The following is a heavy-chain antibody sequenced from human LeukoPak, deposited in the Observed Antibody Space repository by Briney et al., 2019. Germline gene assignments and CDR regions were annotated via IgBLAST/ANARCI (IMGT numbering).Heavy chain of an antibody. CDR2: ISYDGSNK. V-gene: IGHV3-30*04. J-gene: IGHJ3*02. CDR1: GFTFSSYA. D-gene: IGHD3-22*01. Sequence: PGRSLRLSCAASGFTFSSYAMHWVRQAPGKGLEWVAVISYDGSNKYYADSVKGRFTISRDNSKNTLYLQMNSLRAEDTAVYYCARRTMIVVDDAAFDIWGQGTMVTVSS. CDR3: ARRTMIVVDDAAFDI.